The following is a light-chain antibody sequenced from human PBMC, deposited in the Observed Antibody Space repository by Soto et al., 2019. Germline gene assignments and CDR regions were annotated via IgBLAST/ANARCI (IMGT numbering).Light chain of an antibody. Sequence: QSALTQPASVSESPGQSITISCTGSSSDVGGYKYVSWYQQHPGKAPKLLIYDVTNRPSGVSNRFSGSKSGYTASLTISGLQSEDEADCYCSSYTSFKTLVFGTGTKVTVL. CDR3: SSYTSFKTLV. J-gene: IGLJ1*01. CDR2: DVT. V-gene: IGLV2-14*01. CDR1: SSDVGGYKY.